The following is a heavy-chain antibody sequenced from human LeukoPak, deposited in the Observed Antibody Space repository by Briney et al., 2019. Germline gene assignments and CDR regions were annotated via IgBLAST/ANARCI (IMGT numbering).Heavy chain of an antibody. CDR1: GLTFDDYA. V-gene: IGHV3-43*02. J-gene: IGHJ4*02. Sequence: PGGSLRLSCAASGLTFDDYAMHWVRQAPGKGLEWVSLISADGDKTYYADSVKGRFTISRDDSKTSLYLQMNSLRTEDTALYYCAQDIGDFDALTAYYGFDHWGPGTLVTVSS. CDR2: ISADGDKT. D-gene: IGHD3-9*01. CDR3: AQDIGDFDALTAYYGFDH.